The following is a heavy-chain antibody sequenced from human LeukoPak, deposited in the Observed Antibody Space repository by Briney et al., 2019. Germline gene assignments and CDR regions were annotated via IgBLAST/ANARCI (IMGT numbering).Heavy chain of an antibody. CDR2: ISGSGGST. CDR3: AKGLPQPTYYYDSSGYPFDY. Sequence: GGSLRLSCAASGFTFSSYAISGVRQAAGKGLEWVSAISGSGGSTYYADSVKGRFAISRDNSKNTLYLQMNSLRDEDTAVYYCAKGLPQPTYYYDSSGYPFDYWGQGTLVTVSS. D-gene: IGHD3-22*01. V-gene: IGHV3-23*01. J-gene: IGHJ4*02. CDR1: GFTFSSYA.